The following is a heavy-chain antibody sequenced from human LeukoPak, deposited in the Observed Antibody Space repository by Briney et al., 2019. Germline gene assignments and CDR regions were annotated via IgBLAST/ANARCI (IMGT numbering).Heavy chain of an antibody. Sequence: SVKVSCKASGYTFTSYGISWVRQAPGQGLEWMGGIIPIFGTANYAQKFQGRVTITADKSTSTAYMELSSLRSEDTAVYYCARGQAAGWYSSSYVRLDYWGQGTLVTVSS. CDR1: GYTFTSYG. V-gene: IGHV1-69*06. CDR3: ARGQAAGWYSSSYVRLDY. CDR2: IIPIFGTA. D-gene: IGHD6-6*01. J-gene: IGHJ4*02.